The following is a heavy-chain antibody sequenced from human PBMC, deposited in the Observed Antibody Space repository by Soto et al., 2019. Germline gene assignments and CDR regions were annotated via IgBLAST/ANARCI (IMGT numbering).Heavy chain of an antibody. CDR1: GGSFSGYY. V-gene: IGHV4-34*09. CDR3: ARAAEGTSYYYDSSGYCLDV. Sequence: SETLSLTCAVYGGSFSGYYCSWVRQPPGKGLEWIGYIYYSGSTYYNPSLKSRVTISVDTSKNQFSLKLSSVTAADTAVYYCARAAEGTSYYYDSSGYCLDVWGQGTTVTVSS. CDR2: IYYSGST. D-gene: IGHD3-22*01. J-gene: IGHJ6*02.